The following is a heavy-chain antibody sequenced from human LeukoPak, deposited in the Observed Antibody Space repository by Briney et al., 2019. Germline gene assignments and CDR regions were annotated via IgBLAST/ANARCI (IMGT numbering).Heavy chain of an antibody. V-gene: IGHV3-48*01. Sequence: GGSLRLSCAASGFTFSSYSMNWVRQAPGKGLEWVSYISSSSSTIYYADSVKGRFTISRDNAKNSLYLQMNSLRAEDTAVYYCARVNCSGGSCHGAFGIWGQGTMVTVSS. CDR1: GFTFSSYS. CDR3: ARVNCSGGSCHGAFGI. D-gene: IGHD2-15*01. J-gene: IGHJ3*02. CDR2: ISSSSSTI.